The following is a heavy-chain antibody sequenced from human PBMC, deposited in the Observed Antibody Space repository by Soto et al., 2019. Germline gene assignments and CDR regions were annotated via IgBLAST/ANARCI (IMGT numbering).Heavy chain of an antibody. V-gene: IGHV3-74*01. CDR2: IDSDGSRI. J-gene: IGHJ4*02. CDR1: GFTFSNYW. D-gene: IGHD2-15*01. CDR3: VRTSLVVAVATREDF. Sequence: EVQLVESGGGLVQPGEFLRLSCAASGFTFSNYWMHWVRQAPGKGLVWVSRIDSDGSRITYADFVKGRFTISRDNAKNTVYLHMNSLTAEDTAVYYCVRTSLVVAVATREDFWGQGTLVTVSS.